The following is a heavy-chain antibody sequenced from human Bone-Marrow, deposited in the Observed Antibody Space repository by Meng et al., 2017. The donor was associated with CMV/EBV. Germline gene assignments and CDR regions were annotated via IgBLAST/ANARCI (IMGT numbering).Heavy chain of an antibody. V-gene: IGHV3-30*02. CDR3: ANAPVRYCSSTSCRDFDY. Sequence: GESLKISCAASGFTFSSYGMHWVRQAPGKGLEWVAFIRYDGSNKYYADSVKGRFTTSRDNSKNTLYLQMNSLRAEDTAVYYCANAPVRYCSSTSCRDFDYWGQGTLVTVSS. CDR1: GFTFSSYG. D-gene: IGHD2-2*01. J-gene: IGHJ4*02. CDR2: IRYDGSNK.